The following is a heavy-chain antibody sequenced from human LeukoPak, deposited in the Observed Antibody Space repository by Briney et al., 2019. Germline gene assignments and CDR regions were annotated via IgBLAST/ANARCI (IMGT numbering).Heavy chain of an antibody. CDR1: GFTFSSYG. J-gene: IGHJ4*02. CDR2: ISYDGSNK. V-gene: IGHV3-30*18. D-gene: IGHD6-19*01. Sequence: PGGSLRLSCAASGFTFSSYGMHWVRQAPGKGLEWVAVISYDGSNKYYADSVKGRFTISRDNSKNTLYLQMNSLRAEDTAVYYCAKDPPSIAVAGFFDYWGQGTLVTVSS. CDR3: AKDPPSIAVAGFFDY.